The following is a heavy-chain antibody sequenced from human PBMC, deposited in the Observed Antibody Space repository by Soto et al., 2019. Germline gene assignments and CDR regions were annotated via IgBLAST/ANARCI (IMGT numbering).Heavy chain of an antibody. D-gene: IGHD5-18*01. J-gene: IGHJ4*02. CDR2: IYYSGIS. CDR3: ARTEWIQLWFDY. V-gene: IGHV4-31*03. Sequence: QVQLLESGPGLVKPSQTLSLICNVSGASISSGGYYWSWIRQRPGGGLEWLGFIYYSGISHYNPSLKSRATISVDTSKNQFSLKLISVTAADTAVYYCARTEWIQLWFDYWGQGALVTAS. CDR1: GASISSGGYY.